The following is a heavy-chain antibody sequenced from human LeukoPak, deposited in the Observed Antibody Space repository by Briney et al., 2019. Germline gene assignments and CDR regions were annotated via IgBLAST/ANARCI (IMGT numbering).Heavy chain of an antibody. D-gene: IGHD2-2*01. CDR2: IIPIFGTA. J-gene: IGHJ5*02. CDR3: ASVPAANINWFDP. V-gene: IGHV1-69*13. Sequence: SVKVSCKASGGTFSSYAISWVRQAPGQGLEWMGGIIPIFGTANYAQKFQDRVTITADESTSTAYMELSSLRSEDTAVYYCASVPAANINWFDPWGQGTLVTVSS. CDR1: GGTFSSYA.